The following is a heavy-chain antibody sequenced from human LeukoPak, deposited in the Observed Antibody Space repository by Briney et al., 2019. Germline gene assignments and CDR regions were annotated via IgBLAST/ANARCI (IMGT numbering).Heavy chain of an antibody. Sequence: GGSLRLSCAASGFTFSNYWMTCVRQAPGKGLEWGANIKDDGGEKHYVDSVKGRFTISRDNAKNSLDLQMNSLRAEDTAVYYCARGFAVALWGQGTLVTVSS. CDR1: GFTFSNYW. CDR3: ARGFAVAL. D-gene: IGHD6-19*01. V-gene: IGHV3-7*01. J-gene: IGHJ4*02. CDR2: IKDDGGEK.